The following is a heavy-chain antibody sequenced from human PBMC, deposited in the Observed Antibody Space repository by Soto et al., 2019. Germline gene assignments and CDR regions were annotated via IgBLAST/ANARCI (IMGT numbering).Heavy chain of an antibody. Sequence: QVQLVQSGAEVKKPGSSVKVSCKTSGVSFNNNGIGWVRQAPGHGLEWMGGVSPPFRTSNYARKFQGRISITADASTGTVNMELSSLTSEDTAQYYCARVLYYGSGSYSTYGIDVWGQGTTVTVSS. CDR2: VSPPFRTS. CDR1: GVSFNNNG. CDR3: ARVLYYGSGSYSTYGIDV. V-gene: IGHV1-69*01. D-gene: IGHD3-10*01. J-gene: IGHJ6*02.